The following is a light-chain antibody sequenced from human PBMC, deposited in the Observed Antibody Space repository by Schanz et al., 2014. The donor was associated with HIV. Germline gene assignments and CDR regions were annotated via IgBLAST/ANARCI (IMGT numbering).Light chain of an antibody. CDR2: GAS. V-gene: IGKV3-20*01. J-gene: IGKJ3*01. Sequence: IVLTQSPATLSVSPGERATVSCRASQSVSTNLAWYQQKPGQAPRLLIYGASTRATGISARFSGSGSGTDFTLTISRLEPDDFAVYYCHHYGTSPPAFTFGPGTKVDIK. CDR3: HHYGTSPPAFT. CDR1: QSVSTN.